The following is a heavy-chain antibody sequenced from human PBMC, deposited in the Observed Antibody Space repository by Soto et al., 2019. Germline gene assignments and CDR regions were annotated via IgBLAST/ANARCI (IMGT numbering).Heavy chain of an antibody. CDR2: IYWSGDE. V-gene: IGHV2-5*01. J-gene: IGHJ3*02. CDR3: ARGLATLPVFAFDI. Sequence: SGPTLVNPTQTLTLTCSFSGFSLSTSGVGVGWIRQSPGKALEWLALIYWSGDEHYRPSLKSRLSIIKDTSKNHVVLIMTDMDPVDTATYYCARGLATLPVFAFDISGQGTMVTVSS. CDR1: GFSLSTSGVG. D-gene: IGHD6-6*01.